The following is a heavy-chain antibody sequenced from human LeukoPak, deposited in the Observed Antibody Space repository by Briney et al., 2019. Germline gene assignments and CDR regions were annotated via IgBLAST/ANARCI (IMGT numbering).Heavy chain of an antibody. CDR2: ISSRSSYM. V-gene: IGHV3-21*01. D-gene: IGHD5-12*01. CDR1: GFTFNTYA. CDR3: ARASGGISGYDLYYFDY. J-gene: IGHJ4*02. Sequence: GGSLRLSCTASGFTFNTYAMNWVRQAPGKGLEWVSSISSRSSYMYYADSVRGRFTISRDNAKSSLFLQMNSLRAEDTAVYYYARASGGISGYDLYYFDYWGQGILVTVSS.